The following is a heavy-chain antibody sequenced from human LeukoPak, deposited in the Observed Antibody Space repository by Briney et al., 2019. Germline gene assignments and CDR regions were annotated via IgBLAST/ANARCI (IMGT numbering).Heavy chain of an antibody. CDR3: AREQVGATYDAFDI. V-gene: IGHV1-69*05. D-gene: IGHD1-26*01. CDR1: GGTFSSYA. CDR2: IIPIFGTA. Sequence: SVKVSCKASGGTFSSYAISWVRQAPGQGLEWMGRIIPIFGTANYAQKFQGRVTITTDESTSTAYMELGSLRSEDTAVYYCAREQVGATYDAFDIWGQGTMVTVSS. J-gene: IGHJ3*02.